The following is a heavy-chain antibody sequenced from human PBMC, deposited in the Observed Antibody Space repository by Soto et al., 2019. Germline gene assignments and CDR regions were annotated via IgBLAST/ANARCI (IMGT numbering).Heavy chain of an antibody. D-gene: IGHD5-12*01. CDR3: ARGKGGWLRWGGGLDY. CDR2: ISAYNGNT. Sequence: QVQLVQSGAEVKKPGASVKVSCKASGYTFTSYGISWVRQAPGQGLEWMGWISAYNGNTNYAQKLQGRVPMTTDTSTSTAYRGRGSLRSDDTAVYYWARGKGGWLRWGGGLDYWGQGTLVTVSS. CDR1: GYTFTSYG. J-gene: IGHJ4*02. V-gene: IGHV1-18*01.